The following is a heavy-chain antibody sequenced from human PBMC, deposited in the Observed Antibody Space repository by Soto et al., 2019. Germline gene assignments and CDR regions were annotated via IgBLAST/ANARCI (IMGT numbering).Heavy chain of an antibody. CDR2: ISSSGDNT. D-gene: IGHD6-19*01. V-gene: IGHV3-64D*08. Sequence: GGSLRLSCPASGFTFGSYAMHWVRQAPGKGLEYVSAISSSGDNTYYPDSVKGRFTISRDNSKNTLYLQMSSLRVEDTAVYYCTRHMSPNIAVAGTWGQGTQVTVSS. CDR1: GFTFGSYA. CDR3: TRHMSPNIAVAGT. J-gene: IGHJ4*02.